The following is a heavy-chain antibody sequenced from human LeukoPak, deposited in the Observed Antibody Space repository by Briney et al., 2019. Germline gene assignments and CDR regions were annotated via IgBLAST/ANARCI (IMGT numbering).Heavy chain of an antibody. V-gene: IGHV5-51*01. CDR1: GYSFTSYW. J-gene: IGHJ4*02. D-gene: IGHD5-18*01. CDR3: ARRFVATAMVPWAQFDY. CDR2: IYPGDSDT. Sequence: GESLKISCKGSGYSFTSYWIGWVRQMPGKGLEWMGIIYPGDSDTRYSPSFQGQVTISADKSISTAHLQWSSLKVSDTAKYSCARRFVATAMVPWAQFDYWGQGTLVTVSS.